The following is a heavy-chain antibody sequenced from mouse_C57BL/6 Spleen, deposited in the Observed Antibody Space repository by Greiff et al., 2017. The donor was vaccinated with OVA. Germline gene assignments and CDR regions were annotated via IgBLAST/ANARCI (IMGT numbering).Heavy chain of an antibody. D-gene: IGHD2-3*01. V-gene: IGHV1-52*01. CDR1: GYTFTSYW. CDR2: IDPSDSET. J-gene: IGHJ1*03. CDR3: ARGRSDDGYYGYFDV. Sequence: QVQLQQPGAELVRPGSSVKLSCKASGYTFTSYWMHWVKQRPIQGLEWIGNIDPSDSETHYNQKFKDKATLTVDTSSSTAYMQLSSLTSEDSAVYYCARGRSDDGYYGYFDVWGTGTTVTVSS.